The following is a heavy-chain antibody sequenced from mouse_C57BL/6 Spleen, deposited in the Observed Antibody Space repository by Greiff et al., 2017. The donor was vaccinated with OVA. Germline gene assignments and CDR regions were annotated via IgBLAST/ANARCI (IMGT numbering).Heavy chain of an antibody. Sequence: QVQLQQSGPELVKPGASVKISCKASGYAFSSCWMNWVKQRPGKGLEWIGRIYPGDGDTNYNGKFKGKATLTADKSSSTAYMQLSSLTSEDSAVYFCARRIYSGYYFDYWGQGTTLTVSS. V-gene: IGHV1-82*01. CDR3: ARRIYSGYYFDY. D-gene: IGHD1-2*01. CDR1: GYAFSSCW. J-gene: IGHJ2*01. CDR2: IYPGDGDT.